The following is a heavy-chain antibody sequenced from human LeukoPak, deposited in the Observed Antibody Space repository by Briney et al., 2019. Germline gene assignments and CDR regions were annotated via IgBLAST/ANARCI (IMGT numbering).Heavy chain of an antibody. CDR1: GFIFDDYA. J-gene: IGHJ4*02. V-gene: IGHV3-9*03. Sequence: GGSLRLSCAASGFIFDDYAMHWVRQVPGKGLEWVSSISWNSANIGYADSVRGRFTISRDNAKNSLNLQMNSLRAEDMALYYCAKGGNYGEPNYFDYWGRGTLVTVSS. CDR2: ISWNSANI. CDR3: AKGGNYGEPNYFDY. D-gene: IGHD4/OR15-4a*01.